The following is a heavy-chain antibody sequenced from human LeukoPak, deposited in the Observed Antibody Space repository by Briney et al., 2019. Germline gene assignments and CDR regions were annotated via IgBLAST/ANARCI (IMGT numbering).Heavy chain of an antibody. CDR2: IWYDGSKK. J-gene: IGHJ4*02. CDR3: ARARGCSGGGCYGEFDY. V-gene: IGHV3-33*01. CDR1: RFTFSSYG. D-gene: IGHD2-15*01. Sequence: PGGSLRLSCAASRFTFSSYGMHWVRQAPGKGLEWVALIWYDGSKKYYVDFVKGRFTISRDNSKNMLYLQVNSLRLEDTAVYYCARARGCSGGGCYGEFDYWGQGTLVTVSS.